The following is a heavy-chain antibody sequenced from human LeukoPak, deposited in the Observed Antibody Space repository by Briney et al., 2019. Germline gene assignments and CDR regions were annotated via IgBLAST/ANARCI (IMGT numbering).Heavy chain of an antibody. CDR2: IFNTGNT. Sequence: SETLSLTCTVSGGSISSHYWSWIRQPPGNRLEWIGYIFNTGNTNYNPSLASRVTMSVDTSRAQFFLRLSPVTAADTAIYYCASRPADTTWYGVFDYWSQGTLVTVSS. CDR3: ASRPADTTWYGVFDY. CDR1: GGSISSHY. V-gene: IGHV4-59*11. J-gene: IGHJ4*02. D-gene: IGHD3-10*01.